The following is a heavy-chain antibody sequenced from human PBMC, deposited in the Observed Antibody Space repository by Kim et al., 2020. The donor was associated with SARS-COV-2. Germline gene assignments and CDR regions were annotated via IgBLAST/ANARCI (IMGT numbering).Heavy chain of an antibody. Sequence: ASVKVSCKASGYIFTSFGFSWVRQAPGQGLEWMGWISTYNGYTNYTRKFSGRVTMTTDTSTSTIYLELRSLRSDDTAVYYCARGTSPTSYHSIGYYY. D-gene: IGHD4-4*01. V-gene: IGHV1-18*01. J-gene: IGHJ6*01. CDR1: GYIFTSFG. CDR2: ISTYNGYT. CDR3: ARGTSPTSYHSIGYYY.